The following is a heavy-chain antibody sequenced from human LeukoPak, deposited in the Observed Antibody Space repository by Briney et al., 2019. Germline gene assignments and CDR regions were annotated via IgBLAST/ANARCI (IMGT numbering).Heavy chain of an antibody. CDR2: ICSSTNTI. Sequence: GGSLRLSCEVSGFPFTLFNMNWVRQAPGKGLEWLSYICSSTNTIYYADSVKGRFTISRDNAKNSLYLQMNGLGAEDTAVYYCARELNGYGYYFFDYWGPGTLVTVSS. CDR3: ARELNGYGYYFFDY. V-gene: IGHV3-48*04. D-gene: IGHD3-16*01. J-gene: IGHJ4*02. CDR1: GFPFTLFN.